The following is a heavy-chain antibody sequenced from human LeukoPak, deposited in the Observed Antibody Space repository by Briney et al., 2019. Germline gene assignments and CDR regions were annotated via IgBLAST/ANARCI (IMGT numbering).Heavy chain of an antibody. CDR2: MNPNSGNT. J-gene: IGHJ3*02. D-gene: IGHD6-19*01. CDR3: ARGRGSGWAPDAFDI. V-gene: IGHV1-8*02. CDR1: GYTFTGYY. Sequence: ASVKVSCKASGYTFTGYYMHWVRQAPGQGLEWMGWMNPNSGNTGYAQKFQGRVTMTRNTSISTAYMELSSLRSEDTAVYYCARGRGSGWAPDAFDIWGQGTMVTVSS.